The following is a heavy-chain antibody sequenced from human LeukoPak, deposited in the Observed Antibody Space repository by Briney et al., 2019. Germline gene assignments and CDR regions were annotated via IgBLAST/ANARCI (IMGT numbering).Heavy chain of an antibody. D-gene: IGHD3-9*01. J-gene: IGHJ4*02. Sequence: SETLSLTCTVSGGSISSYYWSWIRQPPGKGLELIGYIYYSGRINYNLSLKSRVTISVDASKNQFSLKLSSVTAADTSVYYCARDDYDILTGSRHGFDYWGQGTLVTVSS. CDR3: ARDDYDILTGSRHGFDY. CDR2: IYYSGRI. V-gene: IGHV4-59*01. CDR1: GGSISSYY.